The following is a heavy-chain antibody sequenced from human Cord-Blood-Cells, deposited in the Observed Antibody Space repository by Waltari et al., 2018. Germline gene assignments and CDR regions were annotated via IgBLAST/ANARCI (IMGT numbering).Heavy chain of an antibody. CDR2: MKPNSGNT. CDR1: GYNFTSYD. V-gene: IGHV1-8*01. D-gene: IGHD2-15*01. Sequence: QVQLVQSGAEVKKPGASVKVSCKASGYNFTSYDINWVRQATGQGLEWMGWMKPNSGNTGYAQKFQGRVTMTRNTSISTAYMGLSRLRSEETAVYYCARGVYCSGGSCYGKGWFDPWGQGTLVTVSS. J-gene: IGHJ5*02. CDR3: ARGVYCSGGSCYGKGWFDP.